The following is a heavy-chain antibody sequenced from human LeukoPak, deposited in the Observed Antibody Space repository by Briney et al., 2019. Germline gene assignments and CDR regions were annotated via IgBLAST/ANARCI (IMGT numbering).Heavy chain of an antibody. D-gene: IGHD3-10*01. CDR2: INHSGST. V-gene: IGHV4-34*01. J-gene: IGHJ5*02. Sequence: SETLSLTCAVYGGSFSGYYWSWIRQPPGKGLEWIGEINHSGSTNYNPSLKSRVTISVDTSKNQFSLKLSSVTAADTAVYYCARRGRYGSRGFDPWGQGTLVTVSS. CDR1: GGSFSGYY. CDR3: ARRGRYGSRGFDP.